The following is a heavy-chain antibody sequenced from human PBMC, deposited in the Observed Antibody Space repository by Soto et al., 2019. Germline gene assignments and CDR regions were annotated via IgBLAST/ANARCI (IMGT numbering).Heavy chain of an antibody. V-gene: IGHV3-11*01. CDR2: IDGSGRKT. Sequence: PGGSLRLSCAASGFTFSDSYMTWIRQAPGKGLEWISYIDGSGRKTYYADFVMGRFTISRDNAKNSLYLQINSLRVEDTAVYYCANVHFYQLNYWGQGTLVTVSS. J-gene: IGHJ4*02. D-gene: IGHD3-3*02. CDR1: GFTFSDSY. CDR3: ANVHFYQLNY.